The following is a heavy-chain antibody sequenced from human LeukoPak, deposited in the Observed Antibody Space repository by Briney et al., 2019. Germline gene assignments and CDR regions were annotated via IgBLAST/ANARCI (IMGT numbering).Heavy chain of an antibody. CDR2: IYPGDSDT. J-gene: IGHJ5*02. CDR3: ARHGGDDASWFDP. Sequence: GESLKISCKGSGYIFTSYCTGWVRQMPAKNKEWMGIIYPGDSDTRYSPSFQGQVTISADKSISTAYLQWSSLKASDTAMYYCARHGGDDASWFDPWGQGTLVTVSS. V-gene: IGHV5-51*02. CDR1: GYIFTSYC. D-gene: IGHD2-8*01.